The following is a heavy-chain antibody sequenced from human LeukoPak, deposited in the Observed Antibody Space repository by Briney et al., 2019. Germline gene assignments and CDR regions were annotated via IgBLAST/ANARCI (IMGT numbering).Heavy chain of an antibody. CDR2: IYHSGTT. D-gene: IGHD2-15*01. V-gene: IGHV4-59*01. CDR1: GGSITSYF. J-gene: IGHJ1*01. CDR3: AQLAPYSPADSQQ. Sequence: PSETLSLTCTVSGGSITSYFWTWLRQPPGKGLEWIGYIYHSGTTNYNPSLKGRVTISVDTSKTQFSLRLTSVTAADTAVYFCAQLAPYSPADSQQWGQGTLVTVSS.